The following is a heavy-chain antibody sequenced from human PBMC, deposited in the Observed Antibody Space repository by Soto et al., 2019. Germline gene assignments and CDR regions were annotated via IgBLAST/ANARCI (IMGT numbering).Heavy chain of an antibody. CDR1: GFSLTTRGVG. CDR3: AHIPNYYQYDWFDP. CDR2: IYWDDDK. D-gene: IGHD3-16*01. Sequence: QITLKESGPTLVKPTQTLTLTCTFSGFSLTTRGVGVGWIRQPPGKALECLALIYWDDDKRYSPSLQSRLSTPKDTSTNQVVLTMTNVDPVDTATYYCAHIPNYYQYDWFDPWGQGTLVSVSS. J-gene: IGHJ5*02. V-gene: IGHV2-5*02.